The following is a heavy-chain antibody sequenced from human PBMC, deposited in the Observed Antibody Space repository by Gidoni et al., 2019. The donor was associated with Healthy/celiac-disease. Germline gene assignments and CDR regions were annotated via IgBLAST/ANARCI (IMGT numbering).Heavy chain of an antibody. J-gene: IGHJ4*02. CDR2: ISGSGGRT. V-gene: IGHV3-23*01. D-gene: IGHD3-22*01. Sequence: EVQLLESGGGLVQPGGSLRLSCADSGFTFSSYAMGRVRQAPGQGLEWVSAISGSGGRTYYEDSVKGRFTISRDNSKNTLYLQMNSLRAEDTAVYYCAKLLITMIVVDFDYWGQGTLVTVSS. CDR1: GFTFSSYA. CDR3: AKLLITMIVVDFDY.